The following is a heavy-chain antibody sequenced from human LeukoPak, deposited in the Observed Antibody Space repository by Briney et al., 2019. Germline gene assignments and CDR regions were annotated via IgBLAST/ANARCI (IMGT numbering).Heavy chain of an antibody. CDR2: ISSTSKTI. CDR1: GFTFSTFS. D-gene: IGHD6-13*01. Sequence: PGGSLRLSCAASGFTFSTFSMDWVRQAPGKGLQWISYISSTSKTIYYADSLKGRFTISRDNAKNSLYLQIDSLSAEDTAVYYCARMGIAAAGVDYWGQGTLVTVSS. V-gene: IGHV3-48*01. J-gene: IGHJ4*02. CDR3: ARMGIAAAGVDY.